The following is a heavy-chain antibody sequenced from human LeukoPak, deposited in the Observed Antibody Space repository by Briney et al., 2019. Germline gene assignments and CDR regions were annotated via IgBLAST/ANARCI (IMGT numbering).Heavy chain of an antibody. V-gene: IGHV3-48*04. J-gene: IGHJ4*02. CDR3: ASMIVVVTGGDY. D-gene: IGHD2-21*02. Sequence: GGSLRLSCAASGFTFTKYWMSWVRQAPGKGLEWVSSISSSSSTIYYADSVKGRFTISRDNAKNSLYLQMNSLGAEDTAVYYCASMIVVVTGGDYWGQGTLVTVSS. CDR2: ISSSSSTI. CDR1: GFTFTKYW.